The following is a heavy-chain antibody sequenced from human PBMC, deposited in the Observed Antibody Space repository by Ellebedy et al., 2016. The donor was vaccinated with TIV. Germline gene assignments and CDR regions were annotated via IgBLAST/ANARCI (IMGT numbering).Heavy chain of an antibody. Sequence: GGSLRLSCAASGFTFSNAWMNWVRQAPGKGLEWVGRIKSKTDGGAADYASPVKGRFTISRDDSKNTLYLQMNSLKTEDTAVYFCTTVYRYNYDSVWGQGTLVTVSS. V-gene: IGHV3-15*01. CDR3: TTVYRYNYDSV. D-gene: IGHD5-18*01. J-gene: IGHJ4*02. CDR2: IKSKTDGGAA. CDR1: GFTFSNAW.